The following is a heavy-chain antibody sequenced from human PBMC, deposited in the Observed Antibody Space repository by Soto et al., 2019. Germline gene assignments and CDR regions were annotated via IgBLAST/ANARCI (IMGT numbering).Heavy chain of an antibody. Sequence: EVQLLESGGGLVQPGGSLRLSCAASGITISNYPMSWVRQAPGKGLEGVSGISGSGDRTYYADSAKGRFTITKDFSKYALPLKVDSLGVDDTVVYFCGKDDGGSPSTPPLWGQGTLVTVSS. CDR2: ISGSGDRT. J-gene: IGHJ4*02. V-gene: IGHV3-23*01. CDR1: GITISNYP. CDR3: GKDDGGSPSTPPL. D-gene: IGHD3-10*01.